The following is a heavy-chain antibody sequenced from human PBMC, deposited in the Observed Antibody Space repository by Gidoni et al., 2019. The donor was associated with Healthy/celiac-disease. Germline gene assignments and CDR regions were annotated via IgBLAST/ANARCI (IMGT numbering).Heavy chain of an antibody. Sequence: QVQLVESGGGGVQPGRSLRLPCAASGFTFSSYGMHWVRQAPGKGLEWVAVIWYDGSNKYYADSVKGRFTISRDNSKNTLYLQMNSLRAEDTAVYYCARGPPHDYYFDYWGQGTLVTVSS. CDR1: GFTFSSYG. CDR2: IWYDGSNK. J-gene: IGHJ4*02. CDR3: ARGPPHDYYFDY. V-gene: IGHV3-33*01. D-gene: IGHD2-21*02.